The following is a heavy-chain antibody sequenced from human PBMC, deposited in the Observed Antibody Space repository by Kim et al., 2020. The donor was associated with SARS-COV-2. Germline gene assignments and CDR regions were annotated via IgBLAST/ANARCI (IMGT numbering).Heavy chain of an antibody. CDR1: GFTFSSYG. CDR3: ARDMAAAGIYWFDP. J-gene: IGHJ5*02. D-gene: IGHD6-13*01. CDR2: IWYDGSNK. Sequence: GGYLRLSCAASGFTFSSYGMHWVRQAPGKGLEWVAVIWYDGSNKYYADSVKGRFTISRDNSKNTLYLQMNSLRAEDTAVYYCARDMAAAGIYWFDPWGQGTLVTVSS. V-gene: IGHV3-33*01.